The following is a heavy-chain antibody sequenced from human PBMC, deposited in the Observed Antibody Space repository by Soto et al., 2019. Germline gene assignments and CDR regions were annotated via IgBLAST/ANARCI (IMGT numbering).Heavy chain of an antibody. CDR3: AHTPNIGFELALFDY. D-gene: IGHD1-7*01. J-gene: IGHJ4*02. CDR1: GFSLSTSGVG. V-gene: IGHV2-5*02. Sequence: QITLKESGPTLVKPTQTLTLTCTFSGFSLSTSGVGVGWIRQPPGKALEWLALIYWDDDKRYSPSPKSRLTITKDPSKNQVVLTMTNMDPVDTATYYCAHTPNIGFELALFDYWGQGTLVTVSA. CDR2: IYWDDDK.